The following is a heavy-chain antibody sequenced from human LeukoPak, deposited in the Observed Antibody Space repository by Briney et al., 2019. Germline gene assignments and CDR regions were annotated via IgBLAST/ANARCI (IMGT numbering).Heavy chain of an antibody. V-gene: IGHV1-2*02. D-gene: IGHD1-14*01. Sequence: ASVKVSCKASGYTFTGYYMHWVRQAAGQGLECTGWINPNSGGTNYAQKFQGRVTMTRDTSISTAYMELSRLRSDDTAVYYCARSKNRVLDAFDIWGQGTMVTVSS. J-gene: IGHJ3*02. CDR2: INPNSGGT. CDR3: ARSKNRVLDAFDI. CDR1: GYTFTGYY.